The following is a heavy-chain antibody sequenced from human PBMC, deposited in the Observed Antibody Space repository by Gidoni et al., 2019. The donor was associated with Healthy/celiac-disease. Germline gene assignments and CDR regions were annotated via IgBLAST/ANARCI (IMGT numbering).Heavy chain of an antibody. Sequence: EVQLVESGGGLVKPGGSLRLSCAASGFTFSSYSMNWVRQAPGKGLEWVSSISSSSSYIYYADSVKGRFTISRDNAKNSLYLQMNSLRAEDTAVYYCARRQLWGGRVHYYYYYYGMDVWGQGTTVTVSS. CDR3: ARRQLWGGRVHYYYYYYGMDV. CDR2: ISSSSSYI. V-gene: IGHV3-21*01. CDR1: GFTFSSYS. D-gene: IGHD5-18*01. J-gene: IGHJ6*02.